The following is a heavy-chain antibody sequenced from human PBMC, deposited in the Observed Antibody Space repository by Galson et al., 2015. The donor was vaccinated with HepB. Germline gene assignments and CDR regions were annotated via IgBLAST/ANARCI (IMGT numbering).Heavy chain of an antibody. J-gene: IGHJ4*02. CDR3: AKALHQWLIRGAGCDY. CDR1: GFTFSNHA. Sequence: SLRLSCAASGFTFSNHAMAWVRQAPGKGLEWVSSISQDGVGTFYADSVKGRFTISRDNSKNTLLLQMNSLRVEDTAVYYCAKALHQWLIRGAGCDYRGQGTLVTVSS. V-gene: IGHV3-23*01. D-gene: IGHD6-19*01. CDR2: ISQDGVGT.